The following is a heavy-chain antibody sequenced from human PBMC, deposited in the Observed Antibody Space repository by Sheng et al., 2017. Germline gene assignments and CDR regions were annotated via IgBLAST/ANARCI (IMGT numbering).Heavy chain of an antibody. CDR3: ARDLTDTAMVTAGSGGGDFDY. CDR1: GYSISSGYY. V-gene: IGHV4-38-2*02. D-gene: IGHD5-18*01. Sequence: QVQLQESGPGLVKPSETLSLTCTVSGYSISSGYYWGWIRQPPGKGLEWIGSIYHSGSTYYNPSLKSRVTISVDTSKNQFSLKLSSVTAADTAVYYCARDLTDTAMVTAGSGGGDFDYWGQGNAGHR. J-gene: IGHJ4*02. CDR2: IYHSGST.